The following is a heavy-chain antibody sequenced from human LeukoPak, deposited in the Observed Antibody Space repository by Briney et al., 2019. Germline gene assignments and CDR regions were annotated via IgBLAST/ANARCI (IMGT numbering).Heavy chain of an antibody. CDR3: ARGVNGHDGGQFDF. D-gene: IGHD5-12*01. J-gene: IGHJ4*02. CDR1: GFTFSSYS. CDR2: ISSSRSTI. Sequence: GGSLRLSCAASGFTFSSYSMNWVRQAPGKGLEWVSYISSSRSTIYYADSVKGRFTISRDNAKNSLYLQMNSLRAEDTAVYYCARGVNGHDGGQFDFWGQGTLVTVSS. V-gene: IGHV3-48*01.